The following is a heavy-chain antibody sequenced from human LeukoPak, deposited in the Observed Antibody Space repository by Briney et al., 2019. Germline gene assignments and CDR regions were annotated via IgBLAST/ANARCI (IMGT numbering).Heavy chain of an antibody. CDR2: IYHSGST. CDR3: ARADSPNYDFWSGSSDYFDY. Sequence: SETLSLTCTVSGGSISSGGYYWSWIRQPPGKGLEWIGYIYHSGSTYYNPSLKSRVTISVDRSKNQFSLKLSSVTAADTAVYYCARADSPNYDFWSGSSDYFDYWGQGTLVTVSS. CDR1: GGSISSGGYY. V-gene: IGHV4-30-2*01. D-gene: IGHD3-3*01. J-gene: IGHJ4*02.